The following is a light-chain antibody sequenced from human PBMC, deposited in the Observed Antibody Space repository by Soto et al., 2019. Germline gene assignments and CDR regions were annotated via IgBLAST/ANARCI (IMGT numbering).Light chain of an antibody. CDR2: GTS. CDR1: QSVNSN. CDR3: QNYDSAPIT. Sequence: EIVMTQSPATLSLSPGERATLSCRASQSVNSNLAWYQQKAGQAPRLLIYGTSTRATGIPARFSGSGSGTDFTLTINSLQPDDIATYYCQNYDSAPITFGQGTRLE. J-gene: IGKJ5*01. V-gene: IGKV3-15*01.